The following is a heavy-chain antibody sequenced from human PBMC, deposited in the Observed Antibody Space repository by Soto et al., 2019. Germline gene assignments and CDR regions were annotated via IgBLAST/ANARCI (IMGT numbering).Heavy chain of an antibody. D-gene: IGHD3-10*01. V-gene: IGHV2-5*02. Sequence: QITLKESGPTLVKPTQTLTLTCTFSGFSLTTSGVGVGWIRQPPGKALEWLALLYWDDDKRYSPSLKSRLTSTTDTSNRQVLLTMTNMDPVDTGTYFCAHSSGRSGDYWGQGTLVTVSS. CDR3: AHSSGRSGDY. CDR2: LYWDDDK. J-gene: IGHJ4*02. CDR1: GFSLTTSGVG.